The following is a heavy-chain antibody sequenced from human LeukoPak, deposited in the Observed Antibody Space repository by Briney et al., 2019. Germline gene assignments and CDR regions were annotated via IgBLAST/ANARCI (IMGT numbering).Heavy chain of an antibody. CDR2: ISYDGSDK. Sequence: GGSLRLSCAASGFAFSSYDMHWVRQAPGKGLEWVAVISYDGSDKYYVDSVKGRFTISRDNSKKTLYLQMNSLKAEDAAVYYCARVLSGSYDNYFDYWGQGTLVTVSS. CDR3: ARVLSGSYDNYFDY. CDR1: GFAFSSYD. J-gene: IGHJ4*02. V-gene: IGHV3-30*03. D-gene: IGHD1-26*01.